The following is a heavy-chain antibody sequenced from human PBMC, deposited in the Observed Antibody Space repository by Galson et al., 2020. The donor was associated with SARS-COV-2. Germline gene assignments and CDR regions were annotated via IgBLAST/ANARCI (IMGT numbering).Heavy chain of an antibody. J-gene: IGHJ4*02. D-gene: IGHD1-26*01. V-gene: IGHV3-30-3*02. CDR1: GFTFSSYA. Sequence: TGGSLRLSCAASGFTFSSYAMHWVRQAPGKGLEWVAVISYDGSNKYYADSVKGRFTISRDNSKNTLYLQMNSLRAEDTAVYYCARSYSGSYVAPEYWGQGTLVTVSS. CDR2: ISYDGSNK. CDR3: ARSYSGSYVAPEY.